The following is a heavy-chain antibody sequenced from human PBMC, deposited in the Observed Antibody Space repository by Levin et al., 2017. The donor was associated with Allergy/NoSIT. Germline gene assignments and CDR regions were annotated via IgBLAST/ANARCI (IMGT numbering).Heavy chain of an antibody. J-gene: IGHJ4*02. D-gene: IGHD3-16*02. CDR3: AKMSLGELSTYDY. Sequence: GESLKISCAASGFTFSSYAMSWVRQAPGKGLEWVSAISGSGGSTYYADSVKGRFTISRDNSKNTLYLQMNSLRAEDTAVYYCAKMSLGELSTYDYWGQGTLVTVSS. CDR2: ISGSGGST. V-gene: IGHV3-23*01. CDR1: GFTFSSYA.